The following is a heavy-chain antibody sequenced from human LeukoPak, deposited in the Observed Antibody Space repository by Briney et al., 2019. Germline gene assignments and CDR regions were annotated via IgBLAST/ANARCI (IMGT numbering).Heavy chain of an antibody. CDR1: GYSFTDYA. Sequence: GASVKVSCKASGYSFTDYAIHCVRQAPGQRLEWMGWINPVNGDTKYSQDFQGRVTFTRDTYATTVYMQLSSLRSEDMALYFCARDRLGGWYTMDVWGKGTTVTVSS. V-gene: IGHV1-3*03. D-gene: IGHD6-19*01. CDR2: INPVNGDT. CDR3: ARDRLGGWYTMDV. J-gene: IGHJ6*03.